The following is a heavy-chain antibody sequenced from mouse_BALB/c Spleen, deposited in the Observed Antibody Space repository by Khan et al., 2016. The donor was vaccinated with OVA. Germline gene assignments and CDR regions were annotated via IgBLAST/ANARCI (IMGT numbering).Heavy chain of an antibody. CDR3: ARWNYRYDGYFDY. CDR1: GDSITSGY. CDR2: ISSSDST. V-gene: IGHV3-8*02. D-gene: IGHD2-14*01. J-gene: IGHJ2*01. Sequence: EVQLQESGPSLVKPSQTLSLTCSVTGDSITSGYWNWIRKFPGNKLEYMGYISSSDSTFYNPSLKSRISITRDTSKNKYYLQLNSVTTEDTATYYCARWNYRYDGYFDYWGQGTTLTVSS.